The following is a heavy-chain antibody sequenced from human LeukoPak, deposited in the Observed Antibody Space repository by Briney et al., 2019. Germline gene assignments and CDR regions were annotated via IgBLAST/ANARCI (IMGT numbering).Heavy chain of an antibody. J-gene: IGHJ3*02. Sequence: SVKVSCKASGGAFSSYAISWVRQAPGQGLEWMGRIIPIFGTANYAQKFQGRVTITTDESTSTAYMELSSLRSEDTAVYYCARGSSAALALAGENDAFDIWGQGTMVTVSS. CDR2: IIPIFGTA. CDR3: ARGSSAALALAGENDAFDI. D-gene: IGHD3-10*01. V-gene: IGHV1-69*05. CDR1: GGAFSSYA.